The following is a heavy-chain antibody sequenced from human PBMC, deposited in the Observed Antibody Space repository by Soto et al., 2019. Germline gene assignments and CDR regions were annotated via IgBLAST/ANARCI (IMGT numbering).Heavy chain of an antibody. Sequence: SVKVSFKASGGTFSSYAISWVRQAPGQGLEWMGGIIPIFGTANYAQKFQGRVTITADESTSTAYMELSSLRSEDTAVYYCARADERYDSSGYYYGPWGQGTLVTVSS. J-gene: IGHJ5*02. CDR1: GGTFSSYA. V-gene: IGHV1-69*13. CDR3: ARADERYDSSGYYYGP. D-gene: IGHD3-22*01. CDR2: IIPIFGTA.